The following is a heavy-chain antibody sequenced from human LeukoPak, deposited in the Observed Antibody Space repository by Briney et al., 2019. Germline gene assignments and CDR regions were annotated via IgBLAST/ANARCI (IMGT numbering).Heavy chain of an antibody. Sequence: ASVKVSCKASGGTFSSYAIGWVRQAPGQGLEWMRGIIPIFGTANYAQKFQGRVTITTDESTSTACIELSSLRAEDTAVYYCAKDVRRWRWPTDAFDIWGQGTMVTVSS. D-gene: IGHD5-24*01. CDR2: IIPIFGTA. CDR3: AKDVRRWRWPTDAFDI. CDR1: GGTFSSYA. J-gene: IGHJ3*02. V-gene: IGHV1-69*05.